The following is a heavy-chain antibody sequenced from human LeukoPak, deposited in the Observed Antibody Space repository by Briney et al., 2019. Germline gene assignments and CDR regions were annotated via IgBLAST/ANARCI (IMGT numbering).Heavy chain of an antibody. CDR2: ISETGGTI. CDR3: ARDPRMVREASSHYYYYGMDV. J-gene: IGHJ6*02. CDR1: GFTFSNYA. V-gene: IGHV3-23*01. Sequence: GGSLRLSCAPSGFTFSNYAMSWVRQAPGKGLEWVSAISETGGTIHYADSVRGRFIISRDNSKNTLYLQMNSLRAEDTAVYYCARDPRMVREASSHYYYYGMDVWGQGTTVTVSS. D-gene: IGHD3-10*01.